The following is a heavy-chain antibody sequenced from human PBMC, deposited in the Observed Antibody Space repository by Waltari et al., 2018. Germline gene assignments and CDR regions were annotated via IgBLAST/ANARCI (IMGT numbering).Heavy chain of an antibody. J-gene: IGHJ4*02. D-gene: IGHD2-8*01. Sequence: QVQLQESGPGLVKPSQTLSLTCTVSGGSISSGSYYWSWIRQPAGKGLEWIGRIYTSVSTNYNPSLKSRVTISVDTSKNQFSLKLSSVTAADTAVYYCARVPFYCTNGVCYYYFDYWGQGTLVTVSS. CDR3: ARVPFYCTNGVCYYYFDY. CDR2: IYTSVST. CDR1: GGSISSGSYY. V-gene: IGHV4-61*02.